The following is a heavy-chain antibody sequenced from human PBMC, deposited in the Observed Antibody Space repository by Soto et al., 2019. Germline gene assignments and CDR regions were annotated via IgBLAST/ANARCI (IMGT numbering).Heavy chain of an antibody. V-gene: IGHV4-39*01. Sequence: SETLSLTCTVSGGSISSSSYYWGWIRQPPGKGLEWIGSIYYSGSTYYNPSLKSRVTISVDTSKNQFSLKLSSVTAADTAVYYCARILYYYDSSGYYYPSRYFDYWGQGTLVTVSS. D-gene: IGHD3-22*01. J-gene: IGHJ4*02. CDR2: IYYSGST. CDR1: GGSISSSSYY. CDR3: ARILYYYDSSGYYYPSRYFDY.